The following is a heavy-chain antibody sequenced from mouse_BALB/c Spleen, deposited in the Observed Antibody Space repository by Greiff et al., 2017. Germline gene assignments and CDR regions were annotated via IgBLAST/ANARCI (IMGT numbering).Heavy chain of an antibody. CDR3: ARWGGNYWYFDV. D-gene: IGHD1-1*02. J-gene: IGHJ1*01. Sequence: EVQLVESGPSLVKPSQTLSLTCSVTGDSITSGYWNWIRKFPGNKLEYMGYISYSGSTYYNPSLKSRISITRDTSKNQYYLQLNSVTTEDTATYYCARWGGNYWYFDVWGAGTTVTVSS. V-gene: IGHV3-8*02. CDR2: ISYSGST. CDR1: GDSITSGY.